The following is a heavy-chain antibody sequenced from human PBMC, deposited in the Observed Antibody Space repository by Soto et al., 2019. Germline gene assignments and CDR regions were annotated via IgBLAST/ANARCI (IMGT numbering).Heavy chain of an antibody. CDR1: TYSISSYNW. J-gene: IGHJ5*02. D-gene: IGHD2-15*01. Sequence: SETLSLTCAISTYSISSYNWWGWIRQPPGKGLEWIGYIFHNGDTYYNPSLKSRVSMSVDTSRNQFSLKLTSVTAVDTAVYYCARKPAATGWFDPWGQGTLVTVSS. V-gene: IGHV4-28*01. CDR2: IFHNGDT. CDR3: ARKPAATGWFDP.